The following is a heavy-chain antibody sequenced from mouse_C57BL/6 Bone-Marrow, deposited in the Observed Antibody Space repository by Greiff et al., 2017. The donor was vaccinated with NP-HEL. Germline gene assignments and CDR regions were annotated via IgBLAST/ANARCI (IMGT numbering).Heavy chain of an antibody. CDR1: YTFIDYYM. Sequence: VQLQQSGPELVKPGASVKMSCKASGYTFIDYYMHWVKQKPGKGLEWIGEIYPGSGNTYYNEKFKGKATLTADTSSSTAYMQLSSLTSEDSAVYFCARKYFFFDYWGQGTTLTVSS. CDR3: RKYFFFDY. D-gene: IGHD5-1-1*01. V-gene: IGHV1-83*01. J-gene: IGHJ2*01. CDR2: YPGSGNTY.